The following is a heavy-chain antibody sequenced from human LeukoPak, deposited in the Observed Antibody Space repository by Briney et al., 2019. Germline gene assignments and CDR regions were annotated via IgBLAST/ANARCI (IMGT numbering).Heavy chain of an antibody. D-gene: IGHD3-22*01. V-gene: IGHV1-69*13. CDR1: GGTFSSYA. CDR3: ARDIVSSGYYYYYGMDV. Sequence: SVKVSCKASGGTFSSYAISWVRQAPGQGLEWMGGIIPIFGTANYAQKFQGRVTTTADESTSTAYMELSSLRSEDTAVYYCARDIVSSGYYYYYGMDVWGQGTTVTVSS. J-gene: IGHJ6*02. CDR2: IIPIFGTA.